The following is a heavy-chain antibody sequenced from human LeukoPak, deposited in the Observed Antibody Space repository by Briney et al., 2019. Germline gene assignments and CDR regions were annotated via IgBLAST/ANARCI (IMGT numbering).Heavy chain of an antibody. D-gene: IGHD3-9*01. CDR1: GGSISSHY. CDR2: VFYSGST. J-gene: IGHJ4*02. Sequence: PSETLSLTCTVSGGSISSHYWSWIRQPPGMGLEWIGYVFYSGSTNYSPSLERRVTISADTSKNQFSLKLSSVTAADTAIYYCARGILTGLDYFEYWGQGILVTVSS. CDR3: ARGILTGLDYFEY. V-gene: IGHV4-59*11.